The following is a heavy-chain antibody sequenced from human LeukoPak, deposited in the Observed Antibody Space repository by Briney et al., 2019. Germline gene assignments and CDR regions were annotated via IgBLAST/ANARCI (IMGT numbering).Heavy chain of an antibody. CDR3: ARRGGPGYGSGSYYRPFDY. CDR2: INHSGST. CDR1: GGSFSGYY. V-gene: IGHV4-34*01. D-gene: IGHD3-10*01. J-gene: IGHJ4*02. Sequence: SETLSLTCAVYGGSFSGYYWSWIRQPPGKGLEWIGEINHSGSTNYNPSLKSRVTISVDTSKNQFSLKLSSVTAADTAVYYCARRGGPGYGSGSYYRPFDYWGQGTLVTVSS.